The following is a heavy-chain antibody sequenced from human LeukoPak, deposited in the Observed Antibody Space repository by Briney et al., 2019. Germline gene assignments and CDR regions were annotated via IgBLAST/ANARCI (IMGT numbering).Heavy chain of an antibody. CDR1: GGSISSYY. Sequence: SETLSLTCTVSGGSISSYYWSWIRQPPGKGLEWIGYIYTSGSTNYNPSLKSRGTISVDTSKNQFSLKLSSVTAADTAVYYCARRGSGDWFDPWGQGTLVTVSS. J-gene: IGHJ5*02. CDR3: ARRGSGDWFDP. V-gene: IGHV4-4*09. CDR2: IYTSGST. D-gene: IGHD2-15*01.